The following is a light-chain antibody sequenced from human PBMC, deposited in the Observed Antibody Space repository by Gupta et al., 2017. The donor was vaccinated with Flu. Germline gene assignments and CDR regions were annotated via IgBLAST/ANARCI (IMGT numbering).Light chain of an antibody. V-gene: IGKV3-20*01. CDR2: HAY. CDR1: QSVSNNY. Sequence: DIVLTQSPGTLSLSPGERATLSCWASQSVSNNYIAWYQQRPGQAPRLLIYHAYYRDPGIPDRFGGSGSGTDFTLTISRLEPEDFAVYHCQQYGSSPLTFGGGTKVEVK. J-gene: IGKJ4*01. CDR3: QQYGSSPLT.